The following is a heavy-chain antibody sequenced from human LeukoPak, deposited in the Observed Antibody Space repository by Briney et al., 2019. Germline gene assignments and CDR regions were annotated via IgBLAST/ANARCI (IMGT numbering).Heavy chain of an antibody. Sequence: GGSLRLSCAASGFTFSSYGMHWVRQAPGKGLEWVAVISYDGSNKYYADSVKGRFTISRDNSKNTLCLQMNSLRAEDTAVYYCATPPGNIAARGFDYWGQGTLVTVSS. CDR3: ATPPGNIAARGFDY. J-gene: IGHJ4*02. V-gene: IGHV3-30*03. CDR2: ISYDGSNK. D-gene: IGHD6-6*01. CDR1: GFTFSSYG.